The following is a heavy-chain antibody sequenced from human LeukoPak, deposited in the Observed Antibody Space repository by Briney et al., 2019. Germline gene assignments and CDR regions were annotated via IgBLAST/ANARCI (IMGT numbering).Heavy chain of an antibody. V-gene: IGHV3-30*18. D-gene: IGHD6-13*01. CDR3: AKDRVTAAGYYFDY. CDR2: ISVDGSAK. J-gene: IGHJ4*02. CDR1: GFTFSNYG. Sequence: PGGFLRLSCAASGFTFSNYGMHWVRQAPGKGLEWVSVISVDGSAKYYADSVKGRFTISRDNSKNTLYLQMTSLRAEDTAVYYCAKDRVTAAGYYFDYWGQGTLVTVSS.